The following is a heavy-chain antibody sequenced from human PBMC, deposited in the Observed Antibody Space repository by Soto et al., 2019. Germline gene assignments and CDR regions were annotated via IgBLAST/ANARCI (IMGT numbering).Heavy chain of an antibody. D-gene: IGHD6-13*01. Sequence: PSETLSLTCTVSGGSISSYYWSWIRQPPGKGLEWIGYIYYSGSTNYNPSLKSRVTISVDTSKNQFSLKLSSVTAADTAVYYCSRAIAAAGDTRFDDRGQATLVPVSS. CDR3: SRAIAAAGDTRFDD. V-gene: IGHV4-59*01. CDR1: GGSISSYY. CDR2: IYYSGST. J-gene: IGHJ4*02.